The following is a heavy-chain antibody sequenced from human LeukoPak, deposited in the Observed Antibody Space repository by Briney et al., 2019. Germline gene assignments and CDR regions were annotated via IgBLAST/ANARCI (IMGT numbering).Heavy chain of an antibody. Sequence: GGSLRLSCAASRFTFSSYSMNCVRQAPGKGLEWVSSISSSSSYIYYADSVKGRFTISRDNAKNSLYLQMNSLRAEDTAVYYCARYSSGWPGYFDYWGQGTLVTVSS. J-gene: IGHJ4*02. D-gene: IGHD6-25*01. V-gene: IGHV3-21*01. CDR2: ISSSSSYI. CDR1: RFTFSSYS. CDR3: ARYSSGWPGYFDY.